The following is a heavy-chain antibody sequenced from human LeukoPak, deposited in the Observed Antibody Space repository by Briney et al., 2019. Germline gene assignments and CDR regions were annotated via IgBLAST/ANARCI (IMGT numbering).Heavy chain of an antibody. D-gene: IGHD3-10*01. CDR3: VWFDYYYGMDV. J-gene: IGHJ6*02. V-gene: IGHV4-34*01. Sequence: ETLSLTCAVYGGSFSGYYWSWIRQPPGKGLEWIGEINHSGSTNYNPSLKSRVTISVDTSKNQFSLKLSSVTAADTAVYYCVWFDYYYGMDVWGQGTTVTVSS. CDR2: INHSGST. CDR1: GGSFSGYY.